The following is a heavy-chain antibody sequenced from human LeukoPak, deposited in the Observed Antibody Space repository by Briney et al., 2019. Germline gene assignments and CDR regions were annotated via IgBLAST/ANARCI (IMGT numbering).Heavy chain of an antibody. J-gene: IGHJ4*02. CDR2: ISSSSSYI. Sequence: GGSLRLSCAASGFTFSSYSMNWVRQAPGKGLEWVSSISSSSSYIYYADSVKGRFTISRDNAKNSLYLQMNSLRAEDTAVYYGARAGGGGLGYFDYWGQGTLVTVSS. D-gene: IGHD2-15*01. CDR3: ARAGGGGLGYFDY. V-gene: IGHV3-21*01. CDR1: GFTFSSYS.